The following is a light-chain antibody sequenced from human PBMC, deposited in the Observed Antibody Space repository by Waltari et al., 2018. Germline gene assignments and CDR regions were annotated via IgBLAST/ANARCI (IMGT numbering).Light chain of an antibody. J-gene: IGLJ2*01. CDR3: SSYTTTSTRL. CDR2: DVS. CDR1: SSDGGAYHY. Sequence: QSALTQPASVSGSPGQSITISCTGTSSDGGAYHYVSWYPPHPGKAPKLIIYDVSYRPSGISNRFSGSKSGNTASLTISGLQTEDEADYYCSSYTTTSTRLFGGGTKLTVL. V-gene: IGLV2-14*03.